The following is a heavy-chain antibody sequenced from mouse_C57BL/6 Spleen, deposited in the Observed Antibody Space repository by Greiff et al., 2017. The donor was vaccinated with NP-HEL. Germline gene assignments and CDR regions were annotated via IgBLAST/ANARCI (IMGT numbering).Heavy chain of an antibody. V-gene: IGHV1-76*01. CDR3: ARGGQLRLLAWFAY. CDR1: GYTFTDYY. Sequence: QVQLQQSGAELVRPGASVKLSCKASGYTFTDYYINWVKQRPGQGLEWIARIYPGSGNTYYNEKFKGKATLTAEKSSSTAYMQLSSLTSEDSAVYFCARGGQLRLLAWFAYWGQGTLVTVSA. J-gene: IGHJ3*01. CDR2: IYPGSGNT. D-gene: IGHD3-2*02.